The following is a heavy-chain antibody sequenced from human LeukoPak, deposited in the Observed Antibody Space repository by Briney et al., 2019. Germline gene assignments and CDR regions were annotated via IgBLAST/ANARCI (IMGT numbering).Heavy chain of an antibody. CDR3: ARRRRGNTVPYYYYMDV. Sequence: GGSLRLSCAASGFTFSSYSMNWVRQAPGKGLEWVSYISSSSTIYYADSVKGRFTISRDNAKNSLYLQLSSLRVEDTALYYCARRRRGNTVPYYYYMDVWGKGTTVTVSS. V-gene: IGHV3-48*01. CDR2: ISSSSTI. J-gene: IGHJ6*03. CDR1: GFTFSSYS. D-gene: IGHD1-26*01.